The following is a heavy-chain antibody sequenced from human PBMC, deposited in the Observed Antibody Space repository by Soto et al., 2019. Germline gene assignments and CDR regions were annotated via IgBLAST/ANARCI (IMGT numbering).Heavy chain of an antibody. CDR1: GYTFSNYG. D-gene: IGHD5-18*01. CDR3: ARDPGFGFGYSYAFAMDV. CDR2: ISGYNGNT. Sequence: ASEKVSCKASGYTFSNYGISWVRQGPGQGLEWMGWISGYNGNTHYEEKVQDRIKMTTDTSTSTTYLELRGLRSDDTAVYFCARDPGFGFGYSYAFAMDVWGQGTTVTVSS. V-gene: IGHV1-18*01. J-gene: IGHJ6*02.